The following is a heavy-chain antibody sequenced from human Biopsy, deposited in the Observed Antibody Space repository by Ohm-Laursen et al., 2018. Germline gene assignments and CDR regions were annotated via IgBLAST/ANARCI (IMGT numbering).Heavy chain of an antibody. J-gene: IGHJ4*02. V-gene: IGHV4-34*08. Sequence: ETLSLTCAVFGKTFSDYQWSWIRQPPGKGLEWIGQINQAGTTNYNPSLKSRVSISADASKYEFSVRLTSVTAADTAVYLCGNEVHGRDYWGLGAQVTVSS. CDR2: INQAGTT. D-gene: IGHD2-15*01. CDR1: GKTFSDYQ. CDR3: GNEVHGRDY.